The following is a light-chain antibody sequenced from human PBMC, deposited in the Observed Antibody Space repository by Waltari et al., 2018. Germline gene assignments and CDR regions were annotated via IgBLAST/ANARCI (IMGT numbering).Light chain of an antibody. CDR3: GTWDSSLSAFVV. Sequence: NIGKNYVSWYQHLPGTAPKLLIYDNYKRPSGIPDRFSGSKSGTSATLGITGLQTGDEADYYCGTWDSSLSAFVVFGGGTKLTVL. J-gene: IGLJ2*01. CDR1: NIGKNY. V-gene: IGLV1-51*01. CDR2: DNY.